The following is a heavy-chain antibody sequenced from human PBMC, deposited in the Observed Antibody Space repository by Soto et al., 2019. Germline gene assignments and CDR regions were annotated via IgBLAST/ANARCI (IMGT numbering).Heavy chain of an antibody. D-gene: IGHD3-22*01. CDR2: IYPGDSDT. CDR3: ARDHDSNGYPTLDY. Sequence: GESLTISCKGSGYSFTSYWIGWVSQMPGKGLEWMGIIYPGDSDTRYSPSFQGQVTISRDTSKNILYLQMNSLRVDDTAVYYCARDHDSNGYPTLDYWGQGTLVTVSS. V-gene: IGHV5-51*01. J-gene: IGHJ4*02. CDR1: GYSFTSYW.